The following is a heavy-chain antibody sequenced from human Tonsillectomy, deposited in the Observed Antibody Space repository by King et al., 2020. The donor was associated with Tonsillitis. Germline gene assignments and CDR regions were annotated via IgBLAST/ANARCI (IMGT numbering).Heavy chain of an antibody. D-gene: IGHD3-10*01. CDR1: GGSISSSSYY. CDR3: ARLGYYYGSGSYYPREEYYFDY. CDR2: IYYSGST. Sequence: LQLQESGPGLVKPSETLSLTCTVSGGSISSSSYYWGWIRQPPGKGLEWIGRIYYSGSTYYNPSLKSRVTISVDTSKNQFSLKLSSVTAAATAVYYCARLGYYYGSGSYYPREEYYFDYWGQGTLVTVSS. J-gene: IGHJ4*02. V-gene: IGHV4-39*01.